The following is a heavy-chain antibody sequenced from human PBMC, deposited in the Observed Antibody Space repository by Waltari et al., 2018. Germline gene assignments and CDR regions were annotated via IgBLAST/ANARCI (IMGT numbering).Heavy chain of an antibody. CDR2: IYRGGCT. D-gene: IGHD2-8*02. J-gene: IGHJ4*02. CDR3: AIAKYRWQVLDY. V-gene: IGHV3-53*01. Sequence: EVQLVESGGGLIQPGGSLRLSCAASGFTVSSTYMSWVRQGPGEGLGWVSSIYRGGCTYYADSVKGRITISKDNSKNTLYLQMNSRGAEETAVYYCAIAKYRWQVLDYWGQGTLGTVSS. CDR1: GFTVSSTY.